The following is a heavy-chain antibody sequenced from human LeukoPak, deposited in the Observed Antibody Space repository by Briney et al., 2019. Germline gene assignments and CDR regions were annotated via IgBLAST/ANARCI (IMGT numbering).Heavy chain of an antibody. CDR2: IYYTGAT. J-gene: IGHJ4*02. CDR3: AKYGNSGWVIDY. D-gene: IGHD6-19*01. Sequence: PAESLSLTRTVCGGCIDRKYLTWIRQPPGRGLKYIGYIYYTGATNYHPSPKSRVTISVDTSKNQFSLRLSSVNAADTAVYFCAKYGNSGWVIDYWGQGTLVTVSS. V-gene: IGHV4-59*08. CDR1: GGCIDRKY.